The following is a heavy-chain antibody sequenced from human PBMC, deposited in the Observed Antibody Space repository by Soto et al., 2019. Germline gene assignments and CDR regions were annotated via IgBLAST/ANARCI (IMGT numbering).Heavy chain of an antibody. V-gene: IGHV3-23*01. J-gene: IGHJ4*02. D-gene: IGHD6-6*01. CDR1: GCTFSSYA. CDR2: IISSGGST. CDR3: ASSRRSYFDL. Sequence: EVQLLESGGGLVQPGGSLRLSCAASGCTFSSYAMSWVRQAPGKGLEWVSAIISSGGSTYYADSVKGRFTISRDNSKNTLHLQMNSMRAEDTAVYYCASSRRSYFDLWVQGTLVAVSS.